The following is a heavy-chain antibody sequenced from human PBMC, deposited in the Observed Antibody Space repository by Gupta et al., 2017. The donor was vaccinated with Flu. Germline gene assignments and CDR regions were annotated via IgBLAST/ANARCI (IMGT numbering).Heavy chain of an antibody. D-gene: IGHD4-11*01. V-gene: IGHV3-53*02. Sequence: EVQLVETGGGLIKPGGSLRFSCAASGIIVSSNYMTWVRQAPGKGLEWVSGINTAGTTYYADSVKGRFSPSRDSSKNTLCLQMNSLRAEDTALYYCARGRDYTFEIWGQGTMVTVSS. J-gene: IGHJ3*02. CDR2: INTAGTT. CDR1: GIIVSSNY. CDR3: ARGRDYTFEI.